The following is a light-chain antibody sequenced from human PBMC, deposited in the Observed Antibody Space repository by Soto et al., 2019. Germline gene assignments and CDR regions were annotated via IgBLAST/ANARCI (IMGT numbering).Light chain of an antibody. J-gene: IGLJ1*01. CDR3: SSYTRSCSLYL. V-gene: IGLV2-14*01. CDR2: DVS. CDR1: SSDVGGYNY. Sequence: QSALAQPASVSGSPGQSITISCTGTSSDVGGYNYVSWYQQHPGKAPKLMIYDVSYRPSGVSNRFSGSKSGNTASLTISGLQAEDNAYYYCSSYTRSCSLYLLGTGPKSTVL.